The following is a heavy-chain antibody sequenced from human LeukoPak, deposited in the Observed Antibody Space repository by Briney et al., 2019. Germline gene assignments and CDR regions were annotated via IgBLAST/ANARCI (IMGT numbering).Heavy chain of an antibody. CDR1: GGSINYYY. CDR3: ARVSCSGGSCYSFDY. J-gene: IGHJ4*02. D-gene: IGHD2-15*01. V-gene: IGHV4-30-4*08. Sequence: SETLSLTCTVSGGSINYYYWSWIRQPPGKGLEWIGYIYHSGSTFYNPSLKSRVTISVDTSKNQFSLKLSSVTAADTAVYYCARVSCSGGSCYSFDYWGQGSPVTVSS. CDR2: IYHSGST.